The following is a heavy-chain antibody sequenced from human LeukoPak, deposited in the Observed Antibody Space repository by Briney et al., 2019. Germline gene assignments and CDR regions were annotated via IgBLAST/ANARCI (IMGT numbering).Heavy chain of an antibody. CDR2: INQDGSVK. J-gene: IGHJ4*02. D-gene: IGHD6-6*01. V-gene: IGHV3-7*01. CDR1: GFTFSNYE. Sequence: PGGSLRLSCAASGFTFSNYEMHWVRQAPGRGLEWVANINQDGSVKYYVDSLKGRFTISRDNAKNSQYLQMNSLRPEDTAVYYCTRIGYSSSSIGYWGQGTLVTVSS. CDR3: TRIGYSSSSIGY.